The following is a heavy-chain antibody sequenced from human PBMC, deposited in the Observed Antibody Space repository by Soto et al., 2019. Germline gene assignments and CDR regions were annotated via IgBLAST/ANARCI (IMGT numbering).Heavy chain of an antibody. CDR2: ISYDGSNK. D-gene: IGHD6-6*01. V-gene: IGHV3-30-3*01. J-gene: IGHJ6*02. CDR1: GFTFSSYA. CDR3: ASDIAAFYYYYGMDV. Sequence: GGSLRLCCAASGFTFSSYAVHWVRQAPGKGLEWVAVISYDGSNKYYADSVKGRFTISRDNSKNTLYLQMNSLRAEDTAVYYCASDIAAFYYYYGMDVWGQGTTVTVSS.